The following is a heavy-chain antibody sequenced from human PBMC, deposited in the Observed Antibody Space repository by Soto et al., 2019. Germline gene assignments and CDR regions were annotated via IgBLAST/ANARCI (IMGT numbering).Heavy chain of an antibody. D-gene: IGHD5-18*01. CDR3: ARGRGYSYGAIFDY. J-gene: IGHJ4*02. Sequence: LSLTCAVYGGSFSGYYWSWIRQPPGKGLEWIGEINHSGSTNYNPSLKSRVTISVDTSKNQFSLKLSSVTAADTAVYYCARGRGYSYGAIFDYWGQGTLVTVSS. CDR1: GGSFSGYY. CDR2: INHSGST. V-gene: IGHV4-34*01.